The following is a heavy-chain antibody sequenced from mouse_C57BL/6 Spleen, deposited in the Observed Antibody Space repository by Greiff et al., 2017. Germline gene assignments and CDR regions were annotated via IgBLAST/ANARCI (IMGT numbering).Heavy chain of an antibody. CDR2: IDPSDSYT. CDR3: ARGADGYYPAWFAY. CDR1: CYTFTSYW. V-gene: IGHV1-69*01. Sequence: VQLQQPGAELVMPGASVKLSCKAFCYTFTSYWMHWVKQRPGQGLEWIGEIDPSDSYTNYNQKFKGKSTLTVDKSSSTAYMQLSSLTSEDSAVYYCARGADGYYPAWFAYWGQGTLVTVSA. D-gene: IGHD2-3*01. J-gene: IGHJ3*01.